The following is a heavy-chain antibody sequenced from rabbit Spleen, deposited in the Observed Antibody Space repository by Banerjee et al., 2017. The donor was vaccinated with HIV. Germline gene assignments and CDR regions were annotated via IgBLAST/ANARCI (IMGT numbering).Heavy chain of an antibody. Sequence: QSLEESGGGLVQPGASLTLTCKASGFSFSNNYYMCWVRQAPGKGLEWIACIYPGSFDSTVYANWAKGRFTISKTSSTTVTLQMTSLTAADTATYFCARDNAGDGSYGNGGAFNLWGQGTLVTVS. CDR2: IYPGSFDST. D-gene: IGHD6-1*01. J-gene: IGHJ4*01. CDR3: ARDNAGDGSYGNGGAFNL. V-gene: IGHV1S40*01. CDR1: GFSFSNNYY.